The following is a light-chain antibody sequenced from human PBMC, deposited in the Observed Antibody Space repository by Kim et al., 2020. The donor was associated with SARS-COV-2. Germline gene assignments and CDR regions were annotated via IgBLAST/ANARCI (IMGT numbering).Light chain of an antibody. Sequence: GSQGQTASITCSGDKLGDKYACWYQQNPGQSPVLVIYQDSKLPSGIPERFSGSNSGNTATLTISGTQAMDEADYYCQAWDSSTVVFGGGTQLTVL. V-gene: IGLV3-1*01. J-gene: IGLJ2*01. CDR2: QDS. CDR1: KLGDKY. CDR3: QAWDSSTVV.